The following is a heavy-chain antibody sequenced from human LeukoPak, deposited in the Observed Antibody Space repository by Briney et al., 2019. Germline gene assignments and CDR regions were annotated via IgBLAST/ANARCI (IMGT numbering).Heavy chain of an antibody. Sequence: GGSLRLSCAASGFTFSNYAMSWVRQAPGQGLEWVSGISASGGGTYYADSVKGRFTISRDNSKNTLYLQMNSLRAEDTAVYYCTTGHDYSNYWGQRTLVTVSS. J-gene: IGHJ4*02. CDR1: GFTFSNYA. CDR3: TTGHDYSNY. D-gene: IGHD4-11*01. V-gene: IGHV3-23*01. CDR2: ISASGGGT.